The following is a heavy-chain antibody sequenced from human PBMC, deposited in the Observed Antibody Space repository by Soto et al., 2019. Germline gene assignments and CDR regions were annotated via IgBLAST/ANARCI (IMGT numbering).Heavy chain of an antibody. V-gene: IGHV3-21*01. CDR2: ISSSSSYI. Sequence: PGGSLRLSCAASGLTFSSYSMNGVRQAPGKGLEWVSSISSSSSYIYYADSVKGRFTISRDNAKNSLYLQMNSLRAEDTAVYYCARTLRAHDAFDIWGQGTMVTVSS. CDR3: ARTLRAHDAFDI. CDR1: GLTFSSYS. J-gene: IGHJ3*02.